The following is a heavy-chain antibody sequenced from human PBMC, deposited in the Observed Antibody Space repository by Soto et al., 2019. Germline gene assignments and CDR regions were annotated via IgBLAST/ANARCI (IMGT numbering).Heavy chain of an antibody. CDR1: GFTFSSYA. J-gene: IGHJ6*03. D-gene: IGHD3-3*01. CDR3: AKDPAYYFWSGYSYYYMDV. CDR2: ISGSGGST. Sequence: PGGSLRLSCAASGFTFSSYAMSWVRQAPGKGLEWVSAISGSGGSTYYADSVKGRFTISRDNSKNTLYLQMNSLRAEDTAVYYCAKDPAYYFWSGYSYYYMDVWGKGTTVTVSS. V-gene: IGHV3-23*01.